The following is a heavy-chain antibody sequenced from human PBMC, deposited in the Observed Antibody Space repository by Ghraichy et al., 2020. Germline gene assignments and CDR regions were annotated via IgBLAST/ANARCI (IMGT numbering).Heavy chain of an antibody. D-gene: IGHD3-3*01. Sequence: GGSLRLSCVASGFSFRTSSMHWVRQAPGKGLEWVAVISYEGSNKYYIDSVKGRFTISRDNSRNTLYLEMNSLRPEDTAVYYCARFRILGGGLFDYWGQGTLVTVSS. CDR1: GFSFRTSS. J-gene: IGHJ4*02. V-gene: IGHV3-30*04. CDR2: ISYEGSNK. CDR3: ARFRILGGGLFDY.